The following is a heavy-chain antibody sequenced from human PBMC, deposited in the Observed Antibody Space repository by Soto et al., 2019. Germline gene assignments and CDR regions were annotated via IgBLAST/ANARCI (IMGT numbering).Heavy chain of an antibody. Sequence: SETLSRTCTVSGGSMRNYFWTWIRQPPGKGLEWIGYIHYSGTTSFFPSYNPSLRSRVTISEDTSKNQFSLKLLSVTTADTAVYFCAAGEASSRNLAPYYLDFWGQGTLVTVSS. V-gene: IGHV4-59*01. J-gene: IGHJ4*02. D-gene: IGHD6-13*01. CDR1: GGSMRNYF. CDR2: IHYSGTT. CDR3: AAGEASSRNLAPYYLDF.